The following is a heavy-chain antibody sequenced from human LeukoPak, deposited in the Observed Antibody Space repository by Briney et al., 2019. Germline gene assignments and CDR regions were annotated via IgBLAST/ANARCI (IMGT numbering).Heavy chain of an antibody. D-gene: IGHD5-12*01. J-gene: IGHJ4*02. V-gene: IGHV1-69*13. CDR1: GGTFSSYA. CDR3: ASGGEPSGGHIVATIFDY. Sequence: GASVKVSCKASGGTFSSYAISWVRQAPGQGLEWMGGIIPIFGTANYAQKFQGRVTITADESTSTAYMELSSLRSEDTAVYYCASGGEPSGGHIVATIFDYWGQGTLVTVSS. CDR2: IIPIFGTA.